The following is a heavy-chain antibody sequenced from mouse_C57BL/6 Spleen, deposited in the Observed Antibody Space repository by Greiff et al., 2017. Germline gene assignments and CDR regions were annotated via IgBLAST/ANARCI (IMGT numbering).Heavy chain of an antibody. Sequence: QVTLKESGPGILQSSQTRSLTCSFSGFSLSTSGMGVSWIRQPSGKGLEWLAHIYWDDDKRYNPSLKSRLTISKDTSRNQVFLKITSVDTADTATYYCARDDYSAGFAYWGQGTLVTVSA. D-gene: IGHD2-3*01. J-gene: IGHJ3*01. V-gene: IGHV8-12*01. CDR2: IYWDDDK. CDR3: ARDDYSAGFAY. CDR1: GFSLSTSGMG.